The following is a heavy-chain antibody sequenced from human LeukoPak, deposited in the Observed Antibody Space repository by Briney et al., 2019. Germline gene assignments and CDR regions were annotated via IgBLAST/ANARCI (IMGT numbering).Heavy chain of an antibody. CDR3: AREVSSYGSLYMDV. Sequence: PSETLSLTCAVHGGSFSGYYWSWVRQPPGKGLEWIGEINHSGGTNYNPSLKSRVTISVDTSKNQFSLKLSSVTAADTAVYYCAREVSSYGSLYMDVWGKGTTVTVSS. J-gene: IGHJ6*03. CDR2: INHSGGT. CDR1: GGSFSGYY. D-gene: IGHD5-18*01. V-gene: IGHV4-34*01.